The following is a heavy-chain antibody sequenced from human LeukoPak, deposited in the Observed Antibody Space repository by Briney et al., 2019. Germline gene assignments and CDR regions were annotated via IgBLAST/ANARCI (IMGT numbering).Heavy chain of an antibody. Sequence: SVEVSCKASGGTFSSYAISWVRQAPGQGLEWMGRIIPIFGIANYAQRFQGRVTITADKSTSTAYMELSSLRSEDTAVYYCARFRGWSNDAFDIWGQGTMVTVSS. D-gene: IGHD2-15*01. CDR3: ARFRGWSNDAFDI. CDR2: IIPIFGIA. CDR1: GGTFSSYA. V-gene: IGHV1-69*04. J-gene: IGHJ3*02.